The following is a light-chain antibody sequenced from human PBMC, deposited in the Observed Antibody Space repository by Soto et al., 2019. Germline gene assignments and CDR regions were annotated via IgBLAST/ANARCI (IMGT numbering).Light chain of an antibody. V-gene: IGKV1-39*01. CDR1: QNIGSC. Sequence: DIQMTQSPSYLSASVGDRVTISCRASQNIGSCLNWYQQKPGKAPKVLISAASNLQSGVPSRFSGSGSETDFTLTISSLQPEDFATYYCQQSYTRWTFGQGTKLEIK. CDR3: QQSYTRWT. J-gene: IGKJ2*02. CDR2: AAS.